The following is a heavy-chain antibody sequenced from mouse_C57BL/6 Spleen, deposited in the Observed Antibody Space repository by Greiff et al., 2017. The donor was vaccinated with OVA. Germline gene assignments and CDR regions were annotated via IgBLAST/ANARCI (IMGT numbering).Heavy chain of an antibody. CDR3: ARPITTVVDAMDY. Sequence: EVKLQQSGGGLVKPGGSLKLSCAASGFTFSDYGMHWVRQAPEKGLEWVAYISSGSSTIYYADTVKGRFTISRDNAKNTLFLQMTSLRSEDTAMYYCARPITTVVDAMDYWGQGTSVTVSS. J-gene: IGHJ4*01. CDR1: GFTFSDYG. V-gene: IGHV5-17*01. CDR2: ISSGSSTI. D-gene: IGHD1-1*01.